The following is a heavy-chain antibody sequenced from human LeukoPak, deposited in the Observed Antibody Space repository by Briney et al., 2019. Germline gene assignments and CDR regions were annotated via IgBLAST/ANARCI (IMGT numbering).Heavy chain of an antibody. D-gene: IGHD3-9*01. CDR2: IYHSGST. V-gene: IGHV4-34*01. CDR3: ASSSRDILTGYPINPFDY. CDR1: GGSFSGYY. Sequence: SSETLSLTCAVYGGSFSGYYWSWIRQPPGKGLEWIGEIYHSGSTNYNPSLKSRVTISVDKSKNQFSLKLSSVTAADTAVHYCASSSRDILTGYPINPFDYWGQGTLVTVSS. J-gene: IGHJ4*02.